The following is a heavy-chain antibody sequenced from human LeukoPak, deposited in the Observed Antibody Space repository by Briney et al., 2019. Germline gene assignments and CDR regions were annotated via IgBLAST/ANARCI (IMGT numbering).Heavy chain of an antibody. V-gene: IGHV5-51*01. J-gene: IGHJ4*02. D-gene: IGHD2-8*01. Sequence: GESLKISCKGSGYSFANYWIGWVRQMPGKGVEWMGIIYPGDSDTRYSPSFQGQVTTSADKSISTAYLQWSTLKASDTAMYYCARRGPNAPFDYWGQGTLVTVSS. CDR1: GYSFANYW. CDR3: ARRGPNAPFDY. CDR2: IYPGDSDT.